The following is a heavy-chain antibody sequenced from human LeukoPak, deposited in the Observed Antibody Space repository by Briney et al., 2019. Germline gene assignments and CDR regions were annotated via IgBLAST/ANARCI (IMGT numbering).Heavy chain of an antibody. CDR1: GFTFSNAW. D-gene: IGHD3-3*01. Sequence: PGGSLRLSCAASGFTFSNAWMSWVRQAPGKGLEWVGRIKSKTDGGTTDYAAPVKGRFTISRDDSKNTLYLQTNSLKTEDTAVYYCTTPPNFTIFGYYYYYMDVWGKGTTVTVSS. V-gene: IGHV3-15*01. CDR2: IKSKTDGGTT. J-gene: IGHJ6*03. CDR3: TTPPNFTIFGYYYYYMDV.